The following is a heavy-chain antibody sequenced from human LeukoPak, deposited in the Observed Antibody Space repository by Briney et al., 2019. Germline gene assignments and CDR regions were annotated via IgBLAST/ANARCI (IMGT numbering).Heavy chain of an antibody. D-gene: IGHD3-10*01. V-gene: IGHV4-59*01. CDR1: GGSISSYY. J-gene: IGHJ4*02. Sequence: SETLSLTCTVSGGSISSYYWSWIRQPPGKGLEWIGYIYYSGSTNYNPSLKSRVTISVDTSKNQFSLKLSSVTAADTAVYYCARSPINKYSGSYLYYFDYWGQGTLVTVSS. CDR3: ARSPINKYSGSYLYYFDY. CDR2: IYYSGST.